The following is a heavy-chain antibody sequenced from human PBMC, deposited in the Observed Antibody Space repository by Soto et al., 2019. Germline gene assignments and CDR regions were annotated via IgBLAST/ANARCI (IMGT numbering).Heavy chain of an antibody. CDR1: GFTFSNAW. Sequence: GGSLRLSCAASGFTFSNAWINWVRQAPGKGLEWVGRVKSKNDGGTTDFAAPVKGRFAISRDDSKNIVYLEMNSLQTEDTAIYYCTTDSYITSIIVRFDYWGHGTLVTVSS. J-gene: IGHJ4*01. CDR3: TTDSYITSIIVRFDY. V-gene: IGHV3-15*07. CDR2: VKSKNDGGTT. D-gene: IGHD3-22*01.